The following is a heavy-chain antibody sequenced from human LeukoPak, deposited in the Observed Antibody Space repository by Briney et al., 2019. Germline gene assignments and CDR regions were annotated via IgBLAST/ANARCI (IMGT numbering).Heavy chain of an antibody. CDR2: INQDESKK. J-gene: IGHJ4*02. Sequence: GGSPRLSYAASGFTFSNDWMCWVRQAPGKGLEWVANINQDESKKYYADSVKGRFTISRDNAKNSLYLQMSSLTAEDTAIYYCARDHAYRADYWGQGTLVTVSS. CDR1: GFTFSNDW. CDR3: ARDHAYRADY. D-gene: IGHD2-2*01. V-gene: IGHV3-7*01.